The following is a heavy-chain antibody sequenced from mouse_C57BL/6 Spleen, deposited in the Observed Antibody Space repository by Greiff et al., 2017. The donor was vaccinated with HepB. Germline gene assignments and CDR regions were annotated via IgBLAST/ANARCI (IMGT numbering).Heavy chain of an antibody. J-gene: IGHJ2*01. V-gene: IGHV5-4*01. CDR2: ISDGGSYT. D-gene: IGHD2-4*01. CDR1: GFTFSSYA. Sequence: EVQGVESGGGLVKPGGSLKLSCAASGFTFSSYAMSWVRQTPEKRLEWVATISDGGSYTYYPDNVKGRFTISRDNAKNNLYLQMSHLKSEDTAMYYCARGDYDCDYWGQGTTLTVSS. CDR3: ARGDYDCDY.